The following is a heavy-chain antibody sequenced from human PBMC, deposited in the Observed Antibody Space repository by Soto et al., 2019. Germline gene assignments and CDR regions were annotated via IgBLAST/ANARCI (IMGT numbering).Heavy chain of an antibody. CDR2: IDSSGNYI. CDR3: ARDHSSSSFDY. J-gene: IGHJ4*02. D-gene: IGHD6-6*01. Sequence: GSLRLSCAASGFIFSIYNMNWVRQAPGKGLEWVSSIDSSGNYIHYADSVKGRFTISRDNAKNSLYLQMNSLRAEDTAVYYCARDHSSSSFDYWGQGTLVTVSS. V-gene: IGHV3-21*01. CDR1: GFIFSIYN.